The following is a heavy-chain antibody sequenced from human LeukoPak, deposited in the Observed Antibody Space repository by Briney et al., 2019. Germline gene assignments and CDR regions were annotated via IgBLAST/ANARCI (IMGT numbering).Heavy chain of an antibody. Sequence: SVKVSCKASGVTFSSYAISWVRQAPGQGLEWMGRIIPILGIANYAQKFQGRVTITADKSTSTAYMELSSLRSEDTAVYYCAREGHYYGSGSYYSGIDYWGQGTLVTVSS. D-gene: IGHD3-10*01. CDR2: IIPILGIA. CDR1: GVTFSSYA. J-gene: IGHJ4*02. CDR3: AREGHYYGSGSYYSGIDY. V-gene: IGHV1-69*04.